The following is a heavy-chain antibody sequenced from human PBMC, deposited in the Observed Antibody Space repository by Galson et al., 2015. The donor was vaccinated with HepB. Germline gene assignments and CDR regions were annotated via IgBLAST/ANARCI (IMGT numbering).Heavy chain of an antibody. D-gene: IGHD2-2*01. V-gene: IGHV1-69*06. CDR3: ARERSGIVVVPAAALRTVNWFDP. CDR1: GGTFSSYA. CDR2: IIPIFGTA. J-gene: IGHJ5*02. Sequence: SCKASGGTFSSYAISWVRQAPGQGLEWMGGIIPIFGTANYAQKFQGRVTITADKSTSTAYMELSSLRSEDTAVYYCARERSGIVVVPAAALRTVNWFDPWGQGTLVTVSS.